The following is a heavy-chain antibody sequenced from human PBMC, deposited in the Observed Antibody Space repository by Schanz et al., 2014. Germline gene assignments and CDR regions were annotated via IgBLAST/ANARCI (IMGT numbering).Heavy chain of an antibody. Sequence: EVPLLESGGGLVQPGGSLRLSCAASGFTFSNHALSWVRQAPGKGLEWVSGINWNGGSTGYADSVKGRFTISRDNAKNSLYLQMNSLRAEDTGVYYCARGREVVAKIFDVWGQGTMVTVSS. J-gene: IGHJ3*01. V-gene: IGHV3-20*04. CDR2: INWNGGST. CDR3: ARGREVVAKIFDV. D-gene: IGHD3-22*01. CDR1: GFTFSNHA.